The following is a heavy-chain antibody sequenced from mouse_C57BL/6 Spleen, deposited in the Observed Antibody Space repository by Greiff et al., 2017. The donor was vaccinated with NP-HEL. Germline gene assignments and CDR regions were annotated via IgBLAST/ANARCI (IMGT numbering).Heavy chain of an antibody. CDR3: ARGISSGDGFDY. J-gene: IGHJ2*01. CDR2: IDPSDSYT. D-gene: IGHD3-2*02. V-gene: IGHV1-69*01. Sequence: VQLQQPGAELVMPGASVKLSCKASGYTFTSYWMHWVKQRPGQGLEWIGEIDPSDSYTNYNQKFKGKSTLTVDKSSSTAYMQLSSLTSEDSAVYYCARGISSGDGFDYWGQGTTLTVSS. CDR1: GYTFTSYW.